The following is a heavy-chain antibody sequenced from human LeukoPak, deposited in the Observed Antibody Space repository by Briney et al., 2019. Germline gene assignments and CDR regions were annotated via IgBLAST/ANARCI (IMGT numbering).Heavy chain of an antibody. V-gene: IGHV3-30*03. Sequence: GRSLRLSCAASGFTFSSYSMHWVRQAPGKGLEWVAVISYDGSNKYYADSVKGRFTISRDNSKNTLYLQMNSLRAEDTAVYYCTRGWGLEHMIAVDPMLYWGQGTLVPVSS. CDR1: GFTFSSYS. J-gene: IGHJ4*02. D-gene: IGHD3-22*01. CDR3: TRGWGLEHMIAVDPMLY. CDR2: ISYDGSNK.